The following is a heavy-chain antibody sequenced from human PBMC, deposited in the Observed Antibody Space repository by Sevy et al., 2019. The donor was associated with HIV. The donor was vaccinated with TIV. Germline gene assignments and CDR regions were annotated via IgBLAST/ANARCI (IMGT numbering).Heavy chain of an antibody. CDR1: GFTFSSYW. CDR2: IKQDGSEK. CDR3: ARADWVTRYYYYYMDV. D-gene: IGHD3-9*01. J-gene: IGHJ6*03. V-gene: IGHV3-7*03. Sequence: GGSLRLSCAASGFTFSSYWMSWVRQAPGKGLEWVANIKQDGSEKYYVDSVKGRFTISRDNAKNSLYLQMNSLRAEDTAVYYCARADWVTRYYYYYMDVWGKGTTVTVSS.